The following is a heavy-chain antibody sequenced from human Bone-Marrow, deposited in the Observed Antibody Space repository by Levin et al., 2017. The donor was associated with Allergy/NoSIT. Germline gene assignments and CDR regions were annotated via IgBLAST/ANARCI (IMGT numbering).Heavy chain of an antibody. Sequence: LKISCAASGLTFRNYPMHWVRQAPGKGLEWVAIVSSDGSKENYADSVKGRFTISRDNSKNTLYLQMNSLRLEDSAMYFCTRTKIAVAGTGFDSWGQGTLVTVSS. V-gene: IGHV3-30-3*01. CDR2: VSSDGSKE. D-gene: IGHD6-19*01. CDR1: GLTFRNYP. CDR3: TRTKIAVAGTGFDS. J-gene: IGHJ4*02.